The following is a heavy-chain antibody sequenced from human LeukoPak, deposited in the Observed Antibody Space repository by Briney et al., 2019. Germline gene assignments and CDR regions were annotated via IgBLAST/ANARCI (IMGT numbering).Heavy chain of an antibody. Sequence: ASVKVSCKASGYIFTGYYMHWVRQAPGQGLEWMGWINPNSGDTNYAQKFQGWVTMTRDTSISTAYMELSRLRSDDTAVYYCARSIGGSGTPSADYWGQGTLVTVSS. CDR2: INPNSGDT. D-gene: IGHD3-10*01. V-gene: IGHV1-2*04. CDR3: ARSIGGSGTPSADY. CDR1: GYIFTGYY. J-gene: IGHJ4*02.